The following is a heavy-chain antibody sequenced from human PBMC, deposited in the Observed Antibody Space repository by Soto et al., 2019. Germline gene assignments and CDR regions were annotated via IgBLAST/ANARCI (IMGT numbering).Heavy chain of an antibody. J-gene: IGHJ4*02. V-gene: IGHV4-59*11. CDR3: AKHSGGTYLPFDY. CDR1: GSPISDHY. Sequence: SETLSLTCTVSGSPISDHYWSWFRQAPGLGLEWVGYIYYTGTTTYNPSLKSRVTISLDTSKSQFSLILRSVTAEDTAVYYCAKHSGGTYLPFDYWGQGTLVTVSS. CDR2: IYYTGTT. D-gene: IGHD1-26*01.